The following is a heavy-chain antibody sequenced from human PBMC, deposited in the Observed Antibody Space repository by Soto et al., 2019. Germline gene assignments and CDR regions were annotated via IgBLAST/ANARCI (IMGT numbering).Heavy chain of an antibody. CDR3: ARDRMIVVNYGLDV. Sequence: SETLSLTCSVSGEYISSGYYWGWIRQPPGRGLEWIGSIHHNGKTYYNPSLKSRVTISVDTSKNQLSLKVSSVTAADTALYYCARDRMIVVNYGLDVWGQGTTVTVSS. CDR2: IHHNGKT. CDR1: GEYISSGYY. V-gene: IGHV4-38-2*02. J-gene: IGHJ6*02. D-gene: IGHD3-22*01.